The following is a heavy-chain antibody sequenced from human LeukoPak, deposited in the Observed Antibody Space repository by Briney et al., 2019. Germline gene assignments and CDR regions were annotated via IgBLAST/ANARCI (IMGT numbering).Heavy chain of an antibody. CDR3: ARKASGAFDI. CDR2: IYYSGST. Sequence: SETLPLTCTVSGGSISSYYWSWIRQPPGKGLEWIGYIYYSGSTNYNPSLKSRVTISVDTSKNQFSLKLSSVTAADTAVYYCARKASGAFDIWGQGTMVTVSS. D-gene: IGHD6-25*01. V-gene: IGHV4-59*12. J-gene: IGHJ3*02. CDR1: GGSISSYY.